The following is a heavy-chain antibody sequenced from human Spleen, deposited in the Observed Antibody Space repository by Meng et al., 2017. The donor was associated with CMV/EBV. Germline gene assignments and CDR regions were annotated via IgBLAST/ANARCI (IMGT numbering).Heavy chain of an antibody. D-gene: IGHD2-15*01. CDR3: ARARGAGRTLTARRGSWFDP. CDR2: IYNSGST. CDR1: SGGSP. J-gene: IGHJ5*02. V-gene: IGHV4-30-2*04. Sequence: SGGSPWHSIRPHPGKCLGWIGYIYNSGSTYCNPSLKARVTIVLDTSRNQFSLKLTSMTAADTAVYYCARARGAGRTLTARRGSWFDPWGQGTLVTVSS.